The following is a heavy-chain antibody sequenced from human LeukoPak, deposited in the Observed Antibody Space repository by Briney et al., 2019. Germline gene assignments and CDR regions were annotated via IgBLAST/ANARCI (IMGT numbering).Heavy chain of an antibody. D-gene: IGHD1-26*01. CDR3: AKDWFSGSYFFDY. V-gene: IGHV3-23*01. CDR2: IDGRDGST. J-gene: IGHJ4*02. Sequence: GGSLRLSCAASGFTFSSYGMSWVRQAPGKGLEWVSVIDGRDGSTYYADSVKGRFTISRDNSKNTLYLQMNSLRAGDTAVYYCAKDWFSGSYFFDYWGQGILVTVST. CDR1: GFTFSSYG.